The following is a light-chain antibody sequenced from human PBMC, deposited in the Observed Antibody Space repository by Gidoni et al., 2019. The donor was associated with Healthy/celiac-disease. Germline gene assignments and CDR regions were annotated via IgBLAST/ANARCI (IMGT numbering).Light chain of an antibody. V-gene: IGKV1-39*01. CDR2: AAS. Sequence: DSQMTQSPSSLSASVGDRVTITCRASQSISSYLNGYQPKPGKAPKLLIYAASSLQSGVPSRFSGSGSGTYFTLTISSLQPEDFATYYCQQSYSTPPYTFXQXTKLEIK. CDR1: QSISSY. CDR3: QQSYSTPPYT. J-gene: IGKJ2*01.